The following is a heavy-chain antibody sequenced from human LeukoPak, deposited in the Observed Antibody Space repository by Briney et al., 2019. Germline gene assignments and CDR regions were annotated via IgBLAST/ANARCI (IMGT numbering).Heavy chain of an antibody. J-gene: IGHJ6*02. CDR3: ARATVTYSYYYGMDV. CDR2: IYYNGTT. D-gene: IGHD4-17*01. V-gene: IGHV4-39*01. CDR1: GGSISSSRYY. Sequence: PSETLSLTCTVSGGSISSSRYYWGWIRQPPGKGLEWIGTIYYNGTTYYNPSLKSRVAISIDTSKKQFSLKLESVTAEDTSVYYCARATVTYSYYYGMDVWGQGTTVTVSS.